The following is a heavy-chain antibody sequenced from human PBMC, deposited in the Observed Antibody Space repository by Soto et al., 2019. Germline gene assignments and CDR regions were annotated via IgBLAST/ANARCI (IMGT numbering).Heavy chain of an antibody. Sequence: SETLSLTCAVYGGSFSGYYWSWIRQPPGKGLEWIGEINHSGSTNYNPSLKSRVTISVDTSKNQFSLKLSSVTAADTAVYYCARFPYYYDSSGYTYDYWGQGTLVTVSS. CDR1: GGSFSGYY. CDR3: ARFPYYYDSSGYTYDY. CDR2: INHSGST. D-gene: IGHD3-22*01. J-gene: IGHJ4*02. V-gene: IGHV4-34*01.